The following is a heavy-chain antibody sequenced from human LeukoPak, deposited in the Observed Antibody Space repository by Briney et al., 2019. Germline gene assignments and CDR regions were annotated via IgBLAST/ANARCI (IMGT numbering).Heavy chain of an antibody. Sequence: PSETLSLTCAVYDGSFSSYFWSWIRQPPGKGLEWIAYIHYSENTNYNPSLKSRVTISVDTSKNQFSLMLSSVTAADTAVYYCARDRGWELLHAFDIWGQGTMVTVSS. CDR1: DGSFSSYF. CDR2: IHYSENT. V-gene: IGHV4-59*01. CDR3: ARDRGWELLHAFDI. J-gene: IGHJ3*02. D-gene: IGHD1-26*01.